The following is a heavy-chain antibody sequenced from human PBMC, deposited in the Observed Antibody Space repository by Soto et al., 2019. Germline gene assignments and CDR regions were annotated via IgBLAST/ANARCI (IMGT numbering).Heavy chain of an antibody. J-gene: IGHJ4*02. Sequence: GGSLRLSCAASGFTFSSYAMSWVRQAPGKGLEWVSLIGGSDDSTYYAESVKGRFTISRDNSRNTVYLHMNSVRVEDTAIYYCAKYGSGNSLLSYFDYWGQGTLVTVSS. D-gene: IGHD3-10*01. CDR3: AKYGSGNSLLSYFDY. CDR2: IGGSDDST. CDR1: GFTFSSYA. V-gene: IGHV3-23*01.